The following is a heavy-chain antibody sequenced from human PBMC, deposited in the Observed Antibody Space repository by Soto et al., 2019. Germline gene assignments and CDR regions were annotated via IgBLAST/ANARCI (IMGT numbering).Heavy chain of an antibody. V-gene: IGHV4-39*01. J-gene: IGHJ5*02. CDR2: IYYSGST. CDR3: ARHVIPIAVADPHGGNWFDP. Sequence: SETLSLTCTVSGGSISSSSYYWGWIRQPPGKGLEWIGSIYYSGSTYYNPSLKVRVTISVDTSKNQFSLKLSSVTAADTAVYYCARHVIPIAVADPHGGNWFDPWGQGTLVTVSS. D-gene: IGHD6-19*01. CDR1: GGSISSSSYY.